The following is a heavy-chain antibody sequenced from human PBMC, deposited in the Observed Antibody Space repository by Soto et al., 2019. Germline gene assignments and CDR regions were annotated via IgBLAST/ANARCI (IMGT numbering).Heavy chain of an antibody. Sequence: QVQLVESGGGLVKPGGSLRLSCVASGFTLSDYYMSWIRQAPGKGLEWVSYISSSGTIDNYADSVKGRFTISRDNAKNSLFRQMNCLRAEDAAVYYCARRTMGNYYYMDVWGKGTTVTVSS. CDR1: GFTLSDYY. J-gene: IGHJ6*03. D-gene: IGHD3-10*01. V-gene: IGHV3-11*01. CDR3: ARRTMGNYYYMDV. CDR2: ISSSGTID.